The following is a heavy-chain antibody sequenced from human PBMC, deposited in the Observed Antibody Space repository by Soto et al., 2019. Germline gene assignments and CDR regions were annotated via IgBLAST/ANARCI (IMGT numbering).Heavy chain of an antibody. CDR3: ARDEYGDFFGY. CDR1: GLSFSSYS. Sequence: EVQLVESGGGLVKPGGSLRLSCAASGLSFSSYSMNWVRQAPGRGLEWVSSISSLSNHIYYADSVKGRFTISRDNAKNSLYLQMNSLRAEDTPVYYCARDEYGDFFGYWGQGTPVTVSP. J-gene: IGHJ4*02. CDR2: ISSLSNHI. D-gene: IGHD4-17*01. V-gene: IGHV3-21*01.